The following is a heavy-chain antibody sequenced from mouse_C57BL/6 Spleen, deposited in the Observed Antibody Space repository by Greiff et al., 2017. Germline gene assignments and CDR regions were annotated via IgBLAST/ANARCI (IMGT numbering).Heavy chain of an antibody. D-gene: IGHD1-1*01. J-gene: IGHJ4*01. V-gene: IGHV1-54*01. CDR1: GYAFTHYL. CDR2: INPGSGGT. Sequence: VQLQQSGAELVRPGASVKVSCTASGYAFTHYLIEWVKQRPGQGLEWIGVINPGSGGTNYNEKFKGKATLTADKSSSTAYMQLSSLTSEDSAVYFCARWMITTVVATPYYAMDYWGQGTSVTVSS. CDR3: ARWMITTVVATPYYAMDY.